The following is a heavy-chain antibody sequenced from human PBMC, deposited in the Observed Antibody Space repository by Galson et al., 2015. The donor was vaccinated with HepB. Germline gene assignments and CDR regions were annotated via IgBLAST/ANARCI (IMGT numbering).Heavy chain of an antibody. CDR3: ARHSAESYCSGGSCLGGWFDP. CDR2: IYYSGST. V-gene: IGHV4-39*01. J-gene: IGHJ5*02. CDR1: GGSISSSSYY. D-gene: IGHD2-15*01. Sequence: ETLSLTCTVSGGSISSSSYYWGWIRQPPGKGLEWIGSIYYSGSTYYNPSLKSRVTISVDTSKNQFSLKLSSVTAADTAVYYCARHSAESYCSGGSCLGGWFDPWGQGTLVTVSS.